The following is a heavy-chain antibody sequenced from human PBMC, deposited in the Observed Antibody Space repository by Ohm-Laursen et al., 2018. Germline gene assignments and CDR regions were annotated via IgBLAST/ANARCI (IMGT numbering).Heavy chain of an antibody. V-gene: IGHV3-7*01. Sequence: SLRLSCAASGFTFSDHYMSWIRQAPGKGLEWVANIKQDGSEKYYVDSVKGRFTISRDNAKNSLYLQMNSLRAEDTAVYYCARDFKAFDIWGQGTMVTVSS. CDR1: GFTFSDHY. CDR3: ARDFKAFDI. J-gene: IGHJ3*02. CDR2: IKQDGSEK.